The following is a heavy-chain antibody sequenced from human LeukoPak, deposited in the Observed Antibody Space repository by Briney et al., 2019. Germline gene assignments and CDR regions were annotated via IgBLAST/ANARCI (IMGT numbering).Heavy chain of an antibody. CDR2: IDPNSGGT. J-gene: IGHJ5*02. Sequence: ASVKVSCKASGYTFTGYYMHWVRQAPGQGLEWMGWIDPNSGGTGYAQKFQGRVTLTRDTSIRTAYMDLSSLRSDDTAVYYCARGIYSGIYGRLDPWGQGTLVTVSS. V-gene: IGHV1-2*02. CDR3: ARGIYSGIYGRLDP. D-gene: IGHD3-10*01. CDR1: GYTFTGYY.